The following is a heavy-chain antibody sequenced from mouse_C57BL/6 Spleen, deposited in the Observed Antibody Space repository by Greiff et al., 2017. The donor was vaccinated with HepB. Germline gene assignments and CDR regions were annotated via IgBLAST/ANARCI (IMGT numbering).Heavy chain of an antibody. Sequence: QVQLQQSGAELAKPGASVKLSCKASGYTFTSYWMHWVKQRPGQGLEWIGYINPSSGYTKYNQKFKDKATLNADKSSSTAYMQLSSLTYEDSAVYYCARDWDAMDYWGQGTSVTVSS. V-gene: IGHV1-7*01. CDR2: INPSSGYT. D-gene: IGHD4-1*01. CDR3: ARDWDAMDY. CDR1: GYTFTSYW. J-gene: IGHJ4*01.